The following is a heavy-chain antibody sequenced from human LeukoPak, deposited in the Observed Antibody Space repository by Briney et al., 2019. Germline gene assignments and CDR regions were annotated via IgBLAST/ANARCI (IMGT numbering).Heavy chain of an antibody. V-gene: IGHV3-30*18. Sequence: GRSLRLSCAASGFTFSFFGMHWVRQAPGKGLEWVAVISYDGSNKYYADSVKGRFTISRDNSKNTLYLQMNSLRAEDTAVYYCANYGNNGTHDYWGQGTLVTVSS. CDR3: ANYGNNGTHDY. D-gene: IGHD1/OR15-1a*01. CDR2: ISYDGSNK. CDR1: GFTFSFFG. J-gene: IGHJ4*02.